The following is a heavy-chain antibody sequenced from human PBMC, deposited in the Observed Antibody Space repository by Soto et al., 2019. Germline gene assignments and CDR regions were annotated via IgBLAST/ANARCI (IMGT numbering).Heavy chain of an antibody. J-gene: IGHJ6*04. D-gene: IGHD2-2*01. CDR1: GYTFTGYY. CDR3: ARERYQVISDGMDV. Sequence: ASVKVSCKASGYTFTGYYVHWVREAPGQGLEWMGWINPETGGTSYAQKFQGRVTLSRDTSINTAYLEVSRLRFDDAAVYFCARERYQVISDGMDVWGDGNTVTVSS. V-gene: IGHV1-2*02. CDR2: INPETGGT.